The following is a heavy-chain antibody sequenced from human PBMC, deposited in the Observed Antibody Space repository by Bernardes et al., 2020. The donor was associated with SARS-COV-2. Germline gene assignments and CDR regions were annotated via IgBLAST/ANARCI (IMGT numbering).Heavy chain of an antibody. D-gene: IGHD2-21*02. V-gene: IGHV4-39*01. Sequence: SETLSLTCTVSGASISSSNYYWGWLRQPPGKGLEWVGSIYSRGSSHYNPSLQSRVSASVDTSKNQFSLRLSSVTAADTAVYFCAGSSCGIDCYIGGLRSWDYGMDVWGQGTTVTVSS. CDR1: GASISSSNYY. J-gene: IGHJ6*02. CDR3: AGSSCGIDCYIGGLRSWDYGMDV. CDR2: IYSRGSS.